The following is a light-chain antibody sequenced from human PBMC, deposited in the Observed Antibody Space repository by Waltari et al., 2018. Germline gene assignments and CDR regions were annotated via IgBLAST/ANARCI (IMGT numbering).Light chain of an antibody. CDR1: SSNIGSNI. CDR3: AAWDDSLNGPV. Sequence: QSVLTQPPSASGTPGQRATISCSGSSSNIGSNIVNWYQQLPETAPKPRTSSNNQRPSGVPDRFSGSKSGTSASLAISGLQSEDEADYYCAAWDDSLNGPVFGGGTKLTVL. CDR2: SNN. V-gene: IGLV1-44*01. J-gene: IGLJ2*01.